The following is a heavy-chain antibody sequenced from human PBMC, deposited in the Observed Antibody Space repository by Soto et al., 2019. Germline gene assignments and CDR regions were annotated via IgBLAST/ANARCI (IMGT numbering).Heavy chain of an antibody. V-gene: IGHV4-39*01. CDR3: ARHHYAYENYYYYYMDV. J-gene: IGHJ6*03. Sequence: SETLSLTCTVSGGSISSSSYYWGWIRQPPGKGLEWIGSIYYSGSTYYNPSLKSRVTISVDTSKNQFSLKLSSVTAADTAVYYCARHHYAYENYYYYYMDVWGKGTTVTVSS. CDR2: IYYSGST. D-gene: IGHD5-12*01. CDR1: GGSISSSSYY.